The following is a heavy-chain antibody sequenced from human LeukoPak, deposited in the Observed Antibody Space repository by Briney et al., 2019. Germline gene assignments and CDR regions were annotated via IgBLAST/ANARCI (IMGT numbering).Heavy chain of an antibody. CDR2: ITSSSSYI. CDR1: GFSFSNYA. D-gene: IGHD4-23*01. V-gene: IGHV3-21*01. J-gene: IGHJ4*02. CDR3: ARDGDYGGNPDY. Sequence: PGGSLRLSCAASGFSFSNYAMSWVRQAPGKGLEWVSSITSSSSYIYYADSVKGRFTISRDNAKNSLYLQMNSLRAEDTAVYYCARDGDYGGNPDYWGQGTLVTVSS.